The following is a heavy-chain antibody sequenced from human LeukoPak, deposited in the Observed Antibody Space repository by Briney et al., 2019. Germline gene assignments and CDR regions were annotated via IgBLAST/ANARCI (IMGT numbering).Heavy chain of an antibody. V-gene: IGHV3-23*01. CDR2: ISGSGGST. D-gene: IGHD3-22*01. Sequence: PGGSLRLSCAASGFTSSSYAMSWVRQAPGKGLEWVSAISGSGGSTYYADSVKGRFTISRDNSKNTLYLQMNSLRAEDTAVYYCAKRRWDSSGYPNWFDPWGQGTLVTVSS. CDR3: AKRRWDSSGYPNWFDP. CDR1: GFTSSSYA. J-gene: IGHJ5*02.